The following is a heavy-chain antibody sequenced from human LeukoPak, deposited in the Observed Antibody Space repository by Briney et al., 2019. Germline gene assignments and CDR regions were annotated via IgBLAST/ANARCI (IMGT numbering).Heavy chain of an antibody. V-gene: IGHV3-30*18. CDR3: AKDRVLLWFGELPGY. J-gene: IGHJ4*02. CDR1: GFTFSSYG. D-gene: IGHD3-10*01. Sequence: GGSLRLSCAASGFTFSSYGMHWVRQAPGKGLEWVAVISYDGSNKYYADSVKGRFTISRDNSKNTLYLQMNSLRAEDTAVYYCAKDRVLLWFGELPGYWGQGTLVTVSS. CDR2: ISYDGSNK.